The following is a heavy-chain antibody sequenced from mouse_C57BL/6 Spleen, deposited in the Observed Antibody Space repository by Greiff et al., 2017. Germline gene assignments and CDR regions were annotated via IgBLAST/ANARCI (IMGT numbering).Heavy chain of an antibody. CDR3: ARAEGYDGLAY. CDR2: ISSGSSTI. CDR1: GFTFSDYG. Sequence: EVKLMESGGGLVKPGGSLKLSCAASGFTFSDYGMHWVRQAPEKGLEWVAYISSGSSTIYYADTVKGRFTISRDNAKNTLFLQMTSLRSEDTAMYYCARAEGYDGLAYWGQGTLVTVSA. D-gene: IGHD2-2*01. J-gene: IGHJ3*01. V-gene: IGHV5-17*01.